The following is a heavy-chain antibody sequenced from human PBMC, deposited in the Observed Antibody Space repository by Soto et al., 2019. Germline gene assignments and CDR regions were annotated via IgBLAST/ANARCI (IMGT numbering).Heavy chain of an antibody. D-gene: IGHD6-13*01. CDR1: GFTFSSYS. V-gene: IGHV3-21*01. CDR3: ARVYGSSWYPHYYYGMDV. CDR2: ISSSSSYI. Sequence: GGSLRLSCAASGFTFSSYSMNWVRQAPGKGLEWVSSISSSSSYIYYADSVKGRFTISRDNAKNSLYLQMNSLRAEDTAVYYCARVYGSSWYPHYYYGMDVWGQGTTVTVSS. J-gene: IGHJ6*02.